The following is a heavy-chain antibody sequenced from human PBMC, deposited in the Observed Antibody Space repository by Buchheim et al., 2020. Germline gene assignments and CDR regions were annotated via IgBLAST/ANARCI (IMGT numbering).Heavy chain of an antibody. CDR3: ARVNTAPGTVDC. CDR1: GFTFSDYY. CDR2: ISGSGSTI. V-gene: IGHV3-11*01. Sequence: HVQLVESGGGFVKPGGSLRLSCAASGFTFSDYYMTWIRQAPGKGLEWISYISGSGSTIYFPDSVKGRFTISSDNAQTSLYLQMISLRAEDTALYYCARVNTAPGTVDCWGQGTL. D-gene: IGHD5-18*01. J-gene: IGHJ4*02.